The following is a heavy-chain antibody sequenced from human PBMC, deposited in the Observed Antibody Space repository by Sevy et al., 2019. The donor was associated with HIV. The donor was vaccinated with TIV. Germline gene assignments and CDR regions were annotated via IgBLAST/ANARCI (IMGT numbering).Heavy chain of an antibody. V-gene: IGHV5-51*01. Sequence: GESLKISCEGSGYSFTSHWIGWVRHMPGKGLEWMGIIYPDDSETRYSPSFQGQVTFSADKSISTAYLQWSSLKASDTAMYYCATSRSGYFDSSGYYIHWGQGTMVTVSS. J-gene: IGHJ4*02. CDR1: GYSFTSHW. D-gene: IGHD3-22*01. CDR2: IYPDDSET. CDR3: ATSRSGYFDSSGYYIH.